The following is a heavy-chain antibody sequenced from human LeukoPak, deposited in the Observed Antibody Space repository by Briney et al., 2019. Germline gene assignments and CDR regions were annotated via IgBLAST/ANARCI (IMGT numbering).Heavy chain of an antibody. V-gene: IGHV4-39*06. CDR3: ARDSSARGFH. J-gene: IGHJ4*02. Sequence: PSETLSLTCTVSGGSISSSSYYWGWIRQPPGKGLEWIGSIYYSGSTYYNPSLKSRVTISVDTSKNQFPLKLSSVTAADTAVYYCARDSSARGFHWGQGTLVTVSS. CDR2: IYYSGST. CDR1: GGSISSSSYY. D-gene: IGHD6-25*01.